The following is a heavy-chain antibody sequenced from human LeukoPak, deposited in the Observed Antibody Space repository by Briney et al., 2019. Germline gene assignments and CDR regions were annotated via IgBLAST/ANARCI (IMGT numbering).Heavy chain of an antibody. Sequence: GGSLRLSCAASGFTVSSNYMSWVRQAPGEGLEWVSDIYSGGSTYYAASVKGRFTISRDNSKKTLYLQMNTLRAENTAVYYFARDLTAYFDSWGQGKLGTVSS. CDR1: GFTVSSNY. D-gene: IGHD7-27*01. J-gene: IGHJ4*02. V-gene: IGHV3-66*01. CDR2: IYSGGST. CDR3: ARDLTAYFDS.